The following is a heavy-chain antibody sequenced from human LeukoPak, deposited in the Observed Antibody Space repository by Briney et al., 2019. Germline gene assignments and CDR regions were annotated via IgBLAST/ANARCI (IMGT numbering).Heavy chain of an antibody. CDR2: IYYSGST. D-gene: IGHD2-2*01. J-gene: IGHJ4*02. Sequence: SEILSLTCTVSGGSISSGDYYWSWIRQPPGKGLEWIGYIYYSGSTYYNPSLKSRVTISVDTSKNQFSLKLSSVTAADTAVYYCARNLGYCSSTSCPFDYWGQGTLVTVSP. CDR3: ARNLGYCSSTSCPFDY. CDR1: GGSISSGDYY. V-gene: IGHV4-30-4*08.